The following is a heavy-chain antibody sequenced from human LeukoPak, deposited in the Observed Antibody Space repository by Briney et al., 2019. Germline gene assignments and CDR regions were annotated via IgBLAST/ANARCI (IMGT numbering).Heavy chain of an antibody. CDR3: ARPSIAGAFDI. CDR1: GGSISSYY. CDR2: IYTSGST. V-gene: IGHV4-4*09. Sequence: SETLSLTCTVSGGSISSYYWSWIRQPPGKGLEWIGYIYTSGSTNYNPSLKSRVTISVDTSKNQFSLKLSSVTAAGTAVYYCARPSIAGAFDIWGQGTMVTVSS. J-gene: IGHJ3*02. D-gene: IGHD2-21*01.